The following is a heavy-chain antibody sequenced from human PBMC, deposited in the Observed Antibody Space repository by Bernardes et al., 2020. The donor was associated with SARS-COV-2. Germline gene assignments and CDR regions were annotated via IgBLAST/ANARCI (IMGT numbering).Heavy chain of an antibody. D-gene: IGHD4-17*01. Sequence: VGSLSLSCAASGFTFTTYGMSWVRQAPGKGLEWVSGIVGGGGGTHYADSVRGRFTISGDNSKSTLYLQMNSLRDEDTAIYYCAKEGGGSYGVFFDTWGQGALVTVSS. CDR3: AKEGGGSYGVFFDT. CDR1: GFTFTTYG. J-gene: IGHJ4*02. V-gene: IGHV3-23*01. CDR2: IVGGGGGT.